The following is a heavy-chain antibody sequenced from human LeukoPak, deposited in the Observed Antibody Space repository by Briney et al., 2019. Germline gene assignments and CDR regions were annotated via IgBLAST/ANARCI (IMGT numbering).Heavy chain of an antibody. D-gene: IGHD3-10*01. CDR1: GGSISSHY. J-gene: IGHJ5*02. V-gene: IGHV4-59*11. CDR2: IYYSGST. Sequence: RPSEALSLTCTVSGGSISSHYWSWIRQPPGKGLEWLGYIYYSGSTNYNPSLKSRVTISVDTSKKQFSLKVISVTAADTAVYYCARTLWFGELNWFDPWGQGTLVTVSS. CDR3: ARTLWFGELNWFDP.